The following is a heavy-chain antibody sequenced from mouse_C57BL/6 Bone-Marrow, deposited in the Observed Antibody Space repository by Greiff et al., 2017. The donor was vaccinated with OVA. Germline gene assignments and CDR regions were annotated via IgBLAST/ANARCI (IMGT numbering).Heavy chain of an antibody. CDR3: ARERITTVGGKYYFDY. Sequence: VQLQHSGPGLVKPSQSLSLTCSVTGYSITSGYYWNWIRQFPGNKLEWMGYISYDGSNNYNPSLNNRISITRDTSKNQFFLKLNSVTTEDTATYYCARERITTVGGKYYFDYWGQGTTLTVSS. CDR2: ISYDGSN. V-gene: IGHV3-6*01. J-gene: IGHJ2*01. CDR1: GYSITSGYY. D-gene: IGHD1-1*01.